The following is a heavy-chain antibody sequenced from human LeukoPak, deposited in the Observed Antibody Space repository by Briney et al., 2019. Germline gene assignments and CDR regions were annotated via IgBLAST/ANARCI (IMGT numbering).Heavy chain of an antibody. J-gene: IGHJ4*02. CDR2: ISSSSSTI. CDR1: GFTFSSYS. Sequence: PGGSLRLSCAASGFTFSSYSMNWVRQAPGKGLEWVSYISSSSSTIYYADSVKGRFTISRDNSKNTLYLQMNSLRAEDTAVYYCAKDIANIAAATTDYWGQGTLVTVSS. CDR3: AKDIANIAAATTDY. D-gene: IGHD6-13*01. V-gene: IGHV3-48*01.